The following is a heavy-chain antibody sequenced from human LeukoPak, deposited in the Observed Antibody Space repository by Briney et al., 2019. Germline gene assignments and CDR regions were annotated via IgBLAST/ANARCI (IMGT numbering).Heavy chain of an antibody. CDR1: GYTLTELS. CDR2: FDPEDGET. J-gene: IGHJ3*02. Sequence: ASVKVSCKASGYTLTELSMHWVRQAPGKGLEWMGGFDPEDGETIYAQKFQGRVTMTEDTSTDTAYMELRSLRSEDTAVYYCATRGGPYRSGWFDAFHIWGQGTMVTVSS. CDR3: ATRGGPYRSGWFDAFHI. D-gene: IGHD6-19*01. V-gene: IGHV1-24*01.